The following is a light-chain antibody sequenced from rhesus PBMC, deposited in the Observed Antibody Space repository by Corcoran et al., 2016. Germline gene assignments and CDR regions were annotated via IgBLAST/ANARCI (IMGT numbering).Light chain of an antibody. CDR2: KAS. CDR1: QVISNW. Sequence: DIQMTQSPSSLSGSAGDRVTIPCRASQVISNWLAWYQQKPGKAPKPLIYKASHLETGVPSRFSGSGSGTDFPLTISSRRPEEIATDYCQQHDTSPWTFSQGTKVEI. V-gene: IGKV1-69*01. J-gene: IGKJ1*01. CDR3: QQHDTSPWT.